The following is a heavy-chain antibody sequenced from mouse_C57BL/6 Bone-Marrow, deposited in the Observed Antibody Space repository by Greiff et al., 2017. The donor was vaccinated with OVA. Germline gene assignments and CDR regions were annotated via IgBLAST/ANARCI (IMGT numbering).Heavy chain of an antibody. Sequence: DVMLVESGGGLVQPKGSLKLSCAASGFSFNTYAMNWVRQAPGKGLEWVARIRSKSNNYATYYADSGKDRFTISRDDSESMLYLQMNNLKTEDTAMYYCVRGGDYYGYAMDYWGQGTSVTVSS. CDR2: IRSKSNNYAT. V-gene: IGHV10-1*01. J-gene: IGHJ4*01. CDR1: GFSFNTYA. D-gene: IGHD1-1*01. CDR3: VRGGDYYGYAMDY.